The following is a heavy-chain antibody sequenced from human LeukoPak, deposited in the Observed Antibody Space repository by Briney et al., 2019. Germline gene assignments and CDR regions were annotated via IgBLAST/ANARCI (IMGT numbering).Heavy chain of an antibody. V-gene: IGHV1-8*03. D-gene: IGHD6-19*01. CDR3: ARAAGSSGWSTPYYFDY. J-gene: IGHJ4*02. CDR2: MNPNSGNT. Sequence: ASVKVSCKASGYTFTSYDINWVRQATGQGLEWMGWMNPNSGNTGYAQKFQGRVTITRNTSISTAYMELSSLTSEDTAVYYCARAAGSSGWSTPYYFDYWGQGTLVTVSS. CDR1: GYTFTSYD.